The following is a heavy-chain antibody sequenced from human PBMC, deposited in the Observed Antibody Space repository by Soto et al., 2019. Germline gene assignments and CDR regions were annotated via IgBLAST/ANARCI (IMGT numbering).Heavy chain of an antibody. CDR1: GFTFSSYD. CDR3: AKSLYNDNGGPNDH. D-gene: IGHD1-1*01. J-gene: IGHJ4*02. CDR2: GSFYGRRDNT. V-gene: IGHV3-23*01. Sequence: EVQLLESGGGLVQPGGSLRLSCVGSGFTFSSYDMTWVRQAPGKGLEWVSSGSFYGRRDNTYYADSVKGRFTISRDNSRTTVYLQMDNLRVEDTAVYYCAKSLYNDNGGPNDHCGPGPLVTVSS.